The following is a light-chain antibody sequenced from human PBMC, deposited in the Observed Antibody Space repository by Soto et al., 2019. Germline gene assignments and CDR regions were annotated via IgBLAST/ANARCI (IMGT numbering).Light chain of an antibody. J-gene: IGLJ1*01. CDR2: DDS. V-gene: IGLV2-14*01. Sequence: SALSQPAAMAGSPGQSTTISCTGTSSDVGGYNYVSWYQQHPGKAPKLMIYDDSSRPSGVSNRFSGSKSGNTASLTISGLQAEDEANYYCSSYTSSGTLGVFGTGTKVTVL. CDR1: SSDVGGYNY. CDR3: SSYTSSGTLGV.